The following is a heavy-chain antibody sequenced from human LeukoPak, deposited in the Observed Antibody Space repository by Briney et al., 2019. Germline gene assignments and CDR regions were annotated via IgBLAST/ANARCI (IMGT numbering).Heavy chain of an antibody. CDR1: GFTFSGSA. D-gene: IGHD3-22*01. CDR3: TRRAGDYYDSTDLGD. V-gene: IGHV3-73*01. CDR2: IRSKANSYAT. J-gene: IGHJ4*02. Sequence: GGSLRLSCAASGFTFSGSAMHWVRQASGKGLEWVGRIRSKANSYATAYAASVNGRFTISRDDSKNTAYLQMNSLKTEDTAVYYCTRRAGDYYDSTDLGDWGQGTLVTVSS.